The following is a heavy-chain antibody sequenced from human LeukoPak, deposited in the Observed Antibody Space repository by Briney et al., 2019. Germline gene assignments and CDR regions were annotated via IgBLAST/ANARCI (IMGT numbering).Heavy chain of an antibody. CDR2: ISSSGSTV. Sequence: PGGSLRLSCAASGFTFRSYEMNWVRQAPGKGLEWVSYISSSGSTVYYADSVKGRFTISRDNSKNTLYLQMNSLRAEDTAVYFCARDVSYGMDVWGQGTTVTVSS. V-gene: IGHV3-48*03. CDR3: ARDVSYGMDV. CDR1: GFTFRSYE. J-gene: IGHJ6*02.